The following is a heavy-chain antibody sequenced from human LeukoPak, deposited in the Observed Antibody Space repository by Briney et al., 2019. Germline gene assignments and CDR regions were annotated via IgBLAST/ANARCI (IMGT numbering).Heavy chain of an antibody. CDR3: ARGIAAAGTDY. CDR2: ISSSSSYI. J-gene: IGHJ4*02. Sequence: PGGFLRLSCAASGFTFSSYSMNWVRQAPGKGLEWVSSISSSSSYIYYADSVKGRFTISRDNAKNSLYLQMNSQRGEDTAVYYCARGIAAAGTDYWGQGTLVTVSS. V-gene: IGHV3-21*01. CDR1: GFTFSSYS. D-gene: IGHD6-13*01.